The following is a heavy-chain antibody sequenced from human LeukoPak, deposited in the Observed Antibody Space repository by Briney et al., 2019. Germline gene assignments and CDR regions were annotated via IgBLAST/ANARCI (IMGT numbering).Heavy chain of an antibody. CDR2: FYYSGST. V-gene: IGHV4-39*01. Sequence: SEALSLTCIVSGGSISSSGYYWGWIRQPPGKGLEWIGSFYYSGSTYYNPSLKSRVTISVDTSKNQFSLKLSSVTAADTAVYYCARRVVVAAFDYWGQGTLVTVSA. J-gene: IGHJ4*02. CDR1: GGSISSSGYY. CDR3: ARRVVVAAFDY. D-gene: IGHD2-15*01.